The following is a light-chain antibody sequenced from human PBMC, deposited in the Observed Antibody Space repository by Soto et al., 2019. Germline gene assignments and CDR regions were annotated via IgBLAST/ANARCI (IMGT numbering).Light chain of an antibody. V-gene: IGKV3-11*01. J-gene: IGKJ3*01. CDR1: QSVSSY. Sequence: EIVLTQSPATLSLSPGERATLSCRASQSVSSYLAWYQQKPGQAPRLLIYDASHRATGIQARISGSGCGTDFTHTISRLEPEDFAVYYCQQRSNSFTFGPGTKVDIK. CDR3: QQRSNSFT. CDR2: DAS.